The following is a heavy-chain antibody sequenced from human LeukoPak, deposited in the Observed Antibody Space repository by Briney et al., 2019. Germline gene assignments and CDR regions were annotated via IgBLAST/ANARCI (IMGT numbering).Heavy chain of an antibody. Sequence: SSETLSLTCTVSGGSISSGDYYWSWIRQPPGKGLEWIGYIYYSGSTYYNPSLKSRVTISVDTSKNQFSLKLSSVTAADTAVYYCARGGGYGSYYYGMDVWGQGTTVTVSS. CDR2: IYYSGST. CDR1: GGSISSGDYY. V-gene: IGHV4-30-4*08. D-gene: IGHD6-25*01. J-gene: IGHJ6*02. CDR3: ARGGGYGSYYYGMDV.